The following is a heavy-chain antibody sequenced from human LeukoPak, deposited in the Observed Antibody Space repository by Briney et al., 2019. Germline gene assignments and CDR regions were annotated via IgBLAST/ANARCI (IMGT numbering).Heavy chain of an antibody. Sequence: GASVKVSCKASGYTFTNYDINWVRQATGQGLEWMGWMNPNSGNTGYAEKFQGRVTMTKNTSISTAYMELYSLRSEDTAVYYCARVRPIQLWPNEGYNWFDPWGQGTLVTVSS. V-gene: IGHV1-8*01. J-gene: IGHJ5*02. CDR1: GYTFTNYD. CDR3: ARVRPIQLWPNEGYNWFDP. CDR2: MNPNSGNT. D-gene: IGHD5-18*01.